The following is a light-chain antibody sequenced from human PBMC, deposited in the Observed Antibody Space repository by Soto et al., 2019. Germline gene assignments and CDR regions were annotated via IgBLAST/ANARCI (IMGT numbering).Light chain of an antibody. J-gene: IGKJ1*01. CDR2: EAS. Sequence: DIQMTQSHSTLSAYVGDRVTITCRASQSISSWLAWYQQKPGKAPKVLIYEASSLESGVPSRFSGSGSGTEFTLNISSLQPDDFATYYCKQYRTYTWTFGQGTKVEIK. V-gene: IGKV1-5*03. CDR1: QSISSW. CDR3: KQYRTYTWT.